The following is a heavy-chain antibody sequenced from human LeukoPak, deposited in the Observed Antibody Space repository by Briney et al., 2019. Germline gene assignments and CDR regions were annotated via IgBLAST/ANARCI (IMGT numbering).Heavy chain of an antibody. D-gene: IGHD1-1*01. CDR1: GGTFSSYA. Sequence: ASVKVSCKTSGGTFSSYAISWVRQAPGQGLEWMGGIITIFGTAKYAQKFQGRVTITADESTTTAYMELSSLRSEDTAVFYCARDTPLRLENWFDPWGQGTLVTVSS. CDR2: IITIFGTA. J-gene: IGHJ5*02. CDR3: ARDTPLRLENWFDP. V-gene: IGHV1-69*13.